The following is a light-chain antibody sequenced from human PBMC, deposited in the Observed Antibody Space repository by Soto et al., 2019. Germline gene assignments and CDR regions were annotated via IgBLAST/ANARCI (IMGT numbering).Light chain of an antibody. Sequence: DIQLTQSPSTLSASVGDRVTITCRASQNIYNYLSWYQQKRGNAPTPLFYKASTLESGGPSRFSGSGSGKVFTITISSLQPDDFATYYCHQYSVTSSFGPGTKVDVK. CDR2: KAS. J-gene: IGKJ3*01. CDR3: HQYSVTSS. CDR1: QNIYNY. V-gene: IGKV1-5*03.